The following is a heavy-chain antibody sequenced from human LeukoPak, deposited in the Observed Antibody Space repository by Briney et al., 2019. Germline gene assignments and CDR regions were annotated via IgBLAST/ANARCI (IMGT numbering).Heavy chain of an antibody. CDR3: VRDDYGDYTRRFDP. CDR2: ISYSGTS. J-gene: IGHJ5*02. Sequence: SETLSLTCTVSGGSISSSRYYWGWIRQPPGRGLEWIASISYSGTSYYNPSLRSLVTISVDTSKNQVSLQFSSVTAADTAVYYCVRDDYGDYTRRFDPWGQGTLVTVSS. V-gene: IGHV4-39*07. D-gene: IGHD4-17*01. CDR1: GGSISSSRYY.